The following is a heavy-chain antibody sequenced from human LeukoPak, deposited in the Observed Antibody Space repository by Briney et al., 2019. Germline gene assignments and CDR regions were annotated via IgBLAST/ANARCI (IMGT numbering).Heavy chain of an antibody. V-gene: IGHV3-7*05. J-gene: IGHJ5*02. CDR3: ARHVTYYGSGSPKNWFDP. CDR2: IKQDGSEK. CDR1: GFTFSRNW. Sequence: GGSLRLSCAASGFTFSRNWMSWVRQAPGKGPEWVANIKQDGSEKYYVDSVKGRFTISRDNAKMSLYLQMNSLRAEDTAVYYCARHVTYYGSGSPKNWFDPWGQGILVTVSS. D-gene: IGHD3-10*01.